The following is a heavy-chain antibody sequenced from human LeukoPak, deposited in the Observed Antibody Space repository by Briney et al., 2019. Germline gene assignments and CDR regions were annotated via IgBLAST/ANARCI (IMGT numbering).Heavy chain of an antibody. V-gene: IGHV3-23*01. CDR2: ISGGGATT. CDR3: AKDLGYCSSTTCYGFDY. D-gene: IGHD2-2*01. Sequence: GGSLRLSCAASGFTFSSYAMSWVRQAPGKGLEWLSSISGGGATTYYADSVKGRFTISRDNSKSTLYLQMNSLRAEDTAFYYCAKDLGYCSSTTCYGFDYWGQGTLVTVSS. CDR1: GFTFSSYA. J-gene: IGHJ4*02.